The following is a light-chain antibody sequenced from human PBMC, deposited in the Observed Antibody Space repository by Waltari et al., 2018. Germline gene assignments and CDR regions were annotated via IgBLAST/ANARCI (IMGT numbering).Light chain of an antibody. Sequence: QSVLTQPPSMSGAPGQKVTIPCTGGSSNFGAGYDVHWYQQFPGPAPKLLIFGKTKRPSGVPGRFSGSRSGTSASLAIAGLQSEDEAVYYCQSFDSSLSASVFGGGTKLTVL. V-gene: IGLV1-40*01. CDR3: QSFDSSLSASV. CDR1: SSNFGAGYD. J-gene: IGLJ3*02. CDR2: GKT.